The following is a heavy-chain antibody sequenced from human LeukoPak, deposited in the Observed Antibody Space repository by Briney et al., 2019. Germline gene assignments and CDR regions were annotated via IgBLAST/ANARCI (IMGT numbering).Heavy chain of an antibody. CDR2: FDPEDGET. CDR1: GYTLTELS. J-gene: IGHJ6*02. CDR3: ATQGGSYSGFYYYYGMDV. V-gene: IGHV1-24*01. D-gene: IGHD1-26*01. Sequence: ASVKVSCKVSGYTLTELSMHWVRQAPGKGLEWMGGFDPEDGETIYAQKFQGRVTMTEDTSTDTAYMELSSLRSEDTAVYYCATQGGSYSGFYYYYGMDVWGQGTTVTVSS.